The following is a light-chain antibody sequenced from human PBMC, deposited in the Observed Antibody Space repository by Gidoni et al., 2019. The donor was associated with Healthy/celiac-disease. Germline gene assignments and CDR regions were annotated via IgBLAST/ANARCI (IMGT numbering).Light chain of an antibody. CDR1: QSVSSSY. Sequence: EIVLTQSPGTLSLSPGERATLSCRASQSVSSSYLAWYQQQPGQAPRLLIYGASSRATGIPDRFSGSGSGTDFTLTISRLEPEDFAVYYCQQYGSSIFTFXPXTKVDIK. J-gene: IGKJ3*01. V-gene: IGKV3-20*01. CDR2: GAS. CDR3: QQYGSSIFT.